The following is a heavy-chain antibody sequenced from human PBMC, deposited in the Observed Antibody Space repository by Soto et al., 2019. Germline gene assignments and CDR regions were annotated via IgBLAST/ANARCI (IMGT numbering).Heavy chain of an antibody. CDR2: ISAYNGNT. D-gene: IGHD3-10*01. CDR1: GYTFTSYG. J-gene: IGHJ5*02. Sequence: ASVKVSCKASGYTFTSYGISWVRQAPGQGLEWMGWISAYNGNTNYAQKLQGRVTMTTDTSTSTAYMELRSLRSGDTAVYYCARVDLGYYYGSGAKYNWFDPWGQGTLVTVSS. V-gene: IGHV1-18*01. CDR3: ARVDLGYYYGSGAKYNWFDP.